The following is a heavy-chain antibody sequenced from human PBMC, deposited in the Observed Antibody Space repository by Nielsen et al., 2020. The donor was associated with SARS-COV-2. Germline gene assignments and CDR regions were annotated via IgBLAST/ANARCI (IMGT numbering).Heavy chain of an antibody. CDR3: AKDLAYYYDSSGYRDPY. J-gene: IGHJ4*02. V-gene: IGHV3-33*06. CDR1: GFTFSSYG. D-gene: IGHD3-22*01. Sequence: GESLKISCAASGFTFSSYGMHWVRQAPGKGLEWVAVIWYDGSNKYYADSVKGRFTISRDNSKNTLYLQMNSLRAEDTAVYYCAKDLAYYYDSSGYRDPYWGQGTLVTVSS. CDR2: IWYDGSNK.